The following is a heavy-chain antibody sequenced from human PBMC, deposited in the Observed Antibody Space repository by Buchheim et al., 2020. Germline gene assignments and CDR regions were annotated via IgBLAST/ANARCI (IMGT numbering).Heavy chain of an antibody. CDR1: GGSISSNW. D-gene: IGHD2-2*01. CDR2: IYHSGST. J-gene: IGHJ6*03. CDR3: ARKYCSSTSCPKDYYYYMDV. V-gene: IGHV4-4*02. Sequence: QVQLQESGPGLVKPSGTLSLTCAVSGGSISSNWWSWVRQPPGKGLEWIGEIYHSGSTNYNPSLKSRVTIPVDKSKNQFSLKLSSVTAADTAVYYCARKYCSSTSCPKDYYYYMDVWGKGTT.